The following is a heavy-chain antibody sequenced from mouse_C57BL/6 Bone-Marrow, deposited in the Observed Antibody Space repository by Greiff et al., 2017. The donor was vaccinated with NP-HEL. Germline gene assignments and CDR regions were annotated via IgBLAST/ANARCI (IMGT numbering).Heavy chain of an antibody. CDR2: IYPRSGNT. CDR3: ARRYYCGGY. J-gene: IGHJ3*02. V-gene: IGHV1-81*01. Sequence: VQLQESGAELARPGASVKLSCKASGYTFTSYGISWVKQRTGQGLEWIGEIYPRSGNTYYNEKFKGKATLTADKSSSTAYMELRSLTSEDSAVYFCARRYYCGGYWGQGTLVTVSA. D-gene: IGHD1-1*01. CDR1: GYTFTSYG.